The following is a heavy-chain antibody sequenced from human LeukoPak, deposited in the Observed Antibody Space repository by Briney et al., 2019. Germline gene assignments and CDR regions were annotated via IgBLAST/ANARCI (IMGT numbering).Heavy chain of an antibody. CDR3: AREDYGFEH. J-gene: IGHJ4*02. D-gene: IGHD3-16*01. CDR2: IDSDSNYL. Sequence: WGSLRLSCAASGFTFSDYYMNWVRQAPGKGLEWVAFIDSDSNYLYYADSVKGRFIISRDNAKNSLFLQMDRLRVEDTAVYYCAREDYGFEHWGRGTLVTVSS. V-gene: IGHV3-21*06. CDR1: GFTFSDYY.